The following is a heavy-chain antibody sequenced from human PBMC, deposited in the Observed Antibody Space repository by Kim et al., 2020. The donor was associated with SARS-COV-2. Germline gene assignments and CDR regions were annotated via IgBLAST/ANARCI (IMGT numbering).Heavy chain of an antibody. V-gene: IGHV1-3*01. CDR3: ARPSRLAGKVFVTTYAFDI. J-gene: IGHJ3*02. D-gene: IGHD6-19*01. Sequence: GRVTITRDTSASTAYMELSSLRSEDTAVYYCARPSRLAGKVFVTTYAFDIWGQGTMVTVSS.